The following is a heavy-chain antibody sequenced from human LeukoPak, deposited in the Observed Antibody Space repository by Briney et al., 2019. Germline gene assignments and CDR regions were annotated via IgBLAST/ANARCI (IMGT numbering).Heavy chain of an antibody. V-gene: IGHV4-4*09. D-gene: IGHD6-6*01. CDR1: GGSISSYY. CDR3: ARQLDSSSSGWFDP. Sequence: TLRETLSLTCTVSGGSISSYYWSWIRQPPGKGLEWIGYIYTSGSTNYNPSLKSRVTISVDSSKNQFSLKLSSVTAADTAVYYCARQLDSSSSGWFDPWGQGTLVTVSS. CDR2: IYTSGST. J-gene: IGHJ5*02.